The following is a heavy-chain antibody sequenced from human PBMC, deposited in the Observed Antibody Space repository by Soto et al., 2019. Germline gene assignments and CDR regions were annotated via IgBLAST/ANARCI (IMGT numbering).Heavy chain of an antibody. J-gene: IGHJ4*02. CDR3: TRHGCSGGSCYSGY. V-gene: IGHV3-73*02. D-gene: IGHD2-15*01. CDR1: GFPFSGLS. CDR2: IRSKANSYAT. Sequence: EVQLVESGGGLVQPGGALKTPWSTPGFPFSGLSMPWVRQASGKGLGVVGRIRSKANSYATAYAGSVKGRFTISRDDSKNTAYLQMNSLKTEDTAVYYCTRHGCSGGSCYSGYWGQGTLVTVSS.